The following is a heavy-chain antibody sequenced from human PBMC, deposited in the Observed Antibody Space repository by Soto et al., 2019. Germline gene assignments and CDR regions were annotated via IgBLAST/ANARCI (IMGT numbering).Heavy chain of an antibody. J-gene: IGHJ5*02. V-gene: IGHV4-59*01. CDR1: GGSISSYY. CDR3: ARGVGSANP. D-gene: IGHD1-26*01. CDR2: IYYSGST. Sequence: QVQLQESGPGLVKPSETLSLTCTVSGGSISSYYWSWIRQPPGKGLEWIGYIYYSGSTNYNPSPKSRVTISVDTSKNQFSLRLNSVTAADTAVYYCARGVGSANPWGQGTLVTVSS.